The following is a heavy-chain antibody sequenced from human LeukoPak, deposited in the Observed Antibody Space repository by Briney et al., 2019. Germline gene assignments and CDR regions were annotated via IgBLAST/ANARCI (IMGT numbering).Heavy chain of an antibody. CDR1: GFTFSSYA. J-gene: IGHJ4*02. CDR2: ISGSGGST. V-gene: IGHV3-23*01. D-gene: IGHD4/OR15-4a*01. CDR3: AKSPVLTNLDY. Sequence: GGSLRLSCAASGFTFSSYAMSWVRQAPGKGLEWVSAISGSGGSTFYADSVKGRFTISRDNSKNTLYLQMNSLRVEDTAVYYCAKSPVLTNLDYWGQGTLVTVSP.